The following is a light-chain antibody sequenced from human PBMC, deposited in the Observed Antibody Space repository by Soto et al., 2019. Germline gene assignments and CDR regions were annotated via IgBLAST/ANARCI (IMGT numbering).Light chain of an antibody. V-gene: IGLV1-47*01. CDR2: RND. J-gene: IGLJ2*01. Sequence: QAVVTQPPSASGTPGQRVTISCSGSRSDIGSNHVYWYQHLPGMAPKLLIYRNDQRPSGVPDRISGSRSGTSASLAIIGLRSEDEADYYCASWDDTLSVPIFGGGTQLTV. CDR3: ASWDDTLSVPI. CDR1: RSDIGSNH.